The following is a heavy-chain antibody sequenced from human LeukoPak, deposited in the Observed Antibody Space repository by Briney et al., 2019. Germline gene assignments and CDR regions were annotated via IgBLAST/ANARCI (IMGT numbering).Heavy chain of an antibody. Sequence: GASVKVSCKASGYTFTSYGISWVRQAPGQCLEWMGWISSYNGNTHYAQKLQGRVTMTSDISTSTAYMALRSLRSDDTAVYYCARVGAQGIVVVYLSYFDYWGQGTLVTVSS. CDR3: ARVGAQGIVVVYLSYFDY. CDR1: GYTFTSYG. V-gene: IGHV1-18*01. J-gene: IGHJ4*02. CDR2: ISSYNGNT. D-gene: IGHD3-22*01.